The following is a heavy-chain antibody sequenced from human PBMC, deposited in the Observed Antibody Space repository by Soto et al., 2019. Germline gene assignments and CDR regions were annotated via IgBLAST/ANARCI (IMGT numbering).Heavy chain of an antibody. CDR2: IYYSGST. CDR3: ARDCAVTTCHYYYGMDV. Sequence: SETLSLTCTVSGGSISSGDYYWSWIRQPPGKGLEWIGYIYYSGSTYYNPSLKSRVTISVDTSKNQFSLKLSSVTAADTAVYYCARDCAVTTCHYYYGMDVWGQGTTVTSP. D-gene: IGHD4-17*01. J-gene: IGHJ6*02. CDR1: GGSISSGDYY. V-gene: IGHV4-30-4*01.